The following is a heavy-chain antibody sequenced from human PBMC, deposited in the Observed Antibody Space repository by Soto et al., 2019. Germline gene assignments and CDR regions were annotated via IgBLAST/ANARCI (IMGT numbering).Heavy chain of an antibody. CDR3: ARGSQSPYYDDSSGDYYGFDH. CDR2: IYYSGST. J-gene: IGHJ5*02. CDR1: GGSISSGDYY. Sequence: PSETLSLTCTVSGGSISSGDYYWSWIRQPPGKGLEWIGYIYYSGSTYYNPSLKSRVTISVDTSKNQFSLKLSSVTAADTAVYYCARGSQSPYYDDSSGDYYGFDHWGQGTLVTVSS. V-gene: IGHV4-30-4*01. D-gene: IGHD3-22*01.